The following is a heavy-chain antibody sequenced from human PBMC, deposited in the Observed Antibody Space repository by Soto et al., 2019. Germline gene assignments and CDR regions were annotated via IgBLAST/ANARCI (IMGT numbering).Heavy chain of an antibody. J-gene: IGHJ4*02. D-gene: IGHD1-26*01. CDR2: IWYDGSSQ. CDR3: ARSRYTGTYSGRFLDY. V-gene: IGHV3-33*01. Sequence: GGSLRLSCEASGFTFRNSGMEWIRQAPGKGLEWVARIWYDGSSQYYADSVKGRFTTSRDNSKNTFYLQMNSLRAEDTAMYFCARSRYTGTYSGRFLDYWGQGSLVTVSS. CDR1: GFTFRNSG.